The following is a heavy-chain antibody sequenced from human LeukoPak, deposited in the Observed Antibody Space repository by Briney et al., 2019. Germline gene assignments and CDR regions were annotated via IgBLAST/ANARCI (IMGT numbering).Heavy chain of an antibody. CDR1: GGSISGSSDY. V-gene: IGHV4-39*01. J-gene: IGHJ4*02. CDR3: ARLPGFTSGWYFIDF. Sequence: SETLSLTCSVSGGSISGSSDYWGWIRQPPGKGLECYSGSTYYNPSLKSRVTIAVDTSKNHFSLRLSSVTAADTAVYYCARLPGFTSGWYFIDFWGQGTLVTVS. D-gene: IGHD6-19*01. CDR2: YSGST.